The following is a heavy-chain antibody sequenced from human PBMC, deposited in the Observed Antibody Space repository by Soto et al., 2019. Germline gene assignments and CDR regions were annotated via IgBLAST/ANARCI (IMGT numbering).Heavy chain of an antibody. CDR3: AKATATSGGAFEI. CDR2: ISGSGGGT. D-gene: IGHD1-1*01. Sequence: PGGSLRLSCAASGCTFSSYAMSWVRQAPGKGLEWISAISGSGGGTYYADSVKGRFTISRDTSKNTVYLQMNSLTAGDTAVYYCAKATATSGGAFEIYGQGAMVTVSS. V-gene: IGHV3-23*01. J-gene: IGHJ3*02. CDR1: GCTFSSYA.